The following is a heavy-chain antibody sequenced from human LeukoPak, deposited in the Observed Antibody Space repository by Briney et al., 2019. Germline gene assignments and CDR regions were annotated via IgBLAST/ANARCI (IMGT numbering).Heavy chain of an antibody. CDR3: AKDQSDSGLAY. Sequence: GGSLRLSCAASGFTFSSYGMHWVRQAPGKGLERVAVISYDGSNKYYADSVKGRFTISRDDSKNTLYLQMNSLRAEDTAVYYCAKDQSDSGLAYWGQGTLVTVSS. CDR2: ISYDGSNK. V-gene: IGHV3-30*18. CDR1: GFTFSSYG. D-gene: IGHD1-26*01. J-gene: IGHJ4*02.